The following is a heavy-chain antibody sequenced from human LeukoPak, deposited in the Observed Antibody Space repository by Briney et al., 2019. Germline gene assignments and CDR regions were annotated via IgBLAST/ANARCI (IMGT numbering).Heavy chain of an antibody. Sequence: GGSLRLSCAASGFTFSNAWMSWVRQAPGKGLEWVGRIKSKTDGGTTDYAAPAKGRFTVSRDDSKNTLYLQMNSLKTEDTAVYYCTSDIAAAGTDYWGQGTPVTVSS. CDR3: TSDIAAAGTDY. D-gene: IGHD6-13*01. CDR1: GFTFSNAW. J-gene: IGHJ4*02. CDR2: IKSKTDGGTT. V-gene: IGHV3-15*01.